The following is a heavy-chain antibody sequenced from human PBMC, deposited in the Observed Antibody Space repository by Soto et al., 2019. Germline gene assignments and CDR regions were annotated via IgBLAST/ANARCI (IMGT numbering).Heavy chain of an antibody. Sequence: VGSLRLSCAASGFTFSSYAMSWVRQARGNGLEWVSAISGSGGSTYYADSVKGRFTISRDNSKNTLYLQMNSLRAEDTAVYYCAKDLPPITIFGVAPLYPDAFDIWGQGTMVTVSS. D-gene: IGHD3-3*01. CDR1: GFTFSSYA. CDR3: AKDLPPITIFGVAPLYPDAFDI. J-gene: IGHJ3*02. V-gene: IGHV3-23*01. CDR2: ISGSGGST.